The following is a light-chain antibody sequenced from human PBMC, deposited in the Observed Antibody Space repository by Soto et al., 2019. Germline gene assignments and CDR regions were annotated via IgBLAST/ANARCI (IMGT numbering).Light chain of an antibody. CDR3: QQYNNWPPWT. CDR2: GAS. Sequence: EIVLTQSPGTLSLSPGERATLSCRASQSVSSSYLAWYQQKPGQAPRLLIYGASSRATGIPDRFSGSGSGTDFTLTISRLEPEDFAVYYCQQYNNWPPWTFGQGTKVDNK. V-gene: IGKV3-20*01. CDR1: QSVSSSY. J-gene: IGKJ1*01.